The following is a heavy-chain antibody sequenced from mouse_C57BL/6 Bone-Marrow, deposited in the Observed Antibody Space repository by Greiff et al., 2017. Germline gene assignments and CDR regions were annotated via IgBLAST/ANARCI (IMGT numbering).Heavy chain of an antibody. Sequence: QVQLQQPGAELVMPGASVKLSCKASGYTFTSSWMHWVKQRPGQGLEWIGEIDPSDSYTNYNQKFKGKSTLTVDKSSSTAYMQLSSLTSEDSAVYYCARWGARGLRFDYWGQGTTLTVSS. CDR3: ARWGARGLRFDY. J-gene: IGHJ2*01. D-gene: IGHD2-2*01. CDR1: GYTFTSSW. CDR2: IDPSDSYT. V-gene: IGHV1-69*01.